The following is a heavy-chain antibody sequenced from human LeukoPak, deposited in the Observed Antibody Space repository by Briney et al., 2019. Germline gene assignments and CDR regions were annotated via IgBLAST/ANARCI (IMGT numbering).Heavy chain of an antibody. J-gene: IGHJ4*02. CDR2: ISGSGGST. Sequence: GGSLRLSCVASGFTFNQYAMSWVRQAPGKGLEWVSAISGSGGSTYYADSVKGRFTISRDDSKNTLYLQMNSLRAEDTAVYYCAKDRWVRGVTPTSFDSWGQGTLVTVSS. CDR1: GFTFNQYA. V-gene: IGHV3-23*01. CDR3: AKDRWVRGVTPTSFDS. D-gene: IGHD3-10*01.